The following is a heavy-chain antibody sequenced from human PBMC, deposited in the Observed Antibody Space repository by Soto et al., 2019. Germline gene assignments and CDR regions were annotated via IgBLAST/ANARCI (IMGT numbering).Heavy chain of an antibody. CDR3: ARDMGYSSSWGAYYFDY. V-gene: IGHV1-69*13. CDR2: IIPIFGTA. CDR1: GCSFRSYA. D-gene: IGHD6-6*01. J-gene: IGHJ4*02. Sequence: AVNVSCKASGCSFRSYAISWVRLDPGHGLEWMGGIIPIFGTANYAQKFQGRVTITADESTCTAYLELSSLRSEDSAVYYCARDMGYSSSWGAYYFDYWGQGTLVTVYS.